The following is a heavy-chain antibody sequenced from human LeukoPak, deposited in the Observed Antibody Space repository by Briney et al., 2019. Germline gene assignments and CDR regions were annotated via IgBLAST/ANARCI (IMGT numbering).Heavy chain of an antibody. V-gene: IGHV3-23*01. J-gene: IGHJ3*02. CDR1: TFTFSSFA. Sequence: GGSLRLSCAASTFTFSSFAMSWVRQAPGKGLEWLATISHYGDNTYYADSVKGRFIISRDNSKDTLYLQVDSLRAEDTALYYCAKEGGGCIYGVCYFDAFDMWGQGTMVTVSS. CDR3: AKEGGGCIYGVCYFDAFDM. CDR2: ISHYGDNT. D-gene: IGHD2-8*01.